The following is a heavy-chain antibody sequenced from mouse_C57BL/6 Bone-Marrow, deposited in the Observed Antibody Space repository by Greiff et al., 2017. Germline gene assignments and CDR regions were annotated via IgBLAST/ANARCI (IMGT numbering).Heavy chain of an antibody. Sequence: QVQLQQPGAELVKPGASVKLSCKASGYTFTNYWMHWVKQRPGQGLEWIGMMHPNGGSPDYNEKFKSEATLSVDKSSRTAYMELSSLTSEDSSVHYCARSYDYYDYTMDYWGQGTSVTVSS. CDR3: ARSYDYYDYTMDY. V-gene: IGHV1-64*01. D-gene: IGHD2-4*01. CDR1: GYTFTNYW. J-gene: IGHJ4*01. CDR2: MHPNGGSP.